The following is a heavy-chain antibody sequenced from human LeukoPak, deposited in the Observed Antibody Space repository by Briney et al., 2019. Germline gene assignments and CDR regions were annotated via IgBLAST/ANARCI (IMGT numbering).Heavy chain of an antibody. CDR3: AKVGTYYYGSGSYDY. J-gene: IGHJ4*02. CDR2: INSGGTVT. Sequence: GGSLRLSCAASGFTFDDYAMHWVRQAPGKGLVWVSRINSGGTVTNYADSVKGRLTISRDNAKNTLYLQMNSLRAEDTAVYYCAKVGTYYYGSGSYDYWGQGTLVTVSS. D-gene: IGHD3-10*01. CDR1: GFTFDDYA. V-gene: IGHV3-74*01.